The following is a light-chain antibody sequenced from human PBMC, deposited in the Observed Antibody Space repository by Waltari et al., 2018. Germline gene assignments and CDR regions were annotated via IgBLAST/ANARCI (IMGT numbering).Light chain of an antibody. CDR2: GVS. Sequence: QSALTQPAPVSGSPGQSITISCTGTSSYVGCYNFVSWYQQHPGKAPKLMIYGVSNRPSGVSSRFSGSKSGNTASLTISGLQAEDEADYYCNSYTSSYTYVFGTGTKVTVL. V-gene: IGLV2-14*03. J-gene: IGLJ1*01. CDR1: SSYVGCYNF. CDR3: NSYTSSYTYV.